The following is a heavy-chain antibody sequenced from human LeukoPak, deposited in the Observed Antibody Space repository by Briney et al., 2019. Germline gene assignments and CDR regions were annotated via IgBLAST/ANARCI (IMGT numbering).Heavy chain of an antibody. CDR2: IYYSGTT. Sequence: SETLSLTCTVSGGSISSYYWSWIRQPPGKGLEWIGYIYYSGTTNYNPSLKSRVTMSVDTSKNQFSLKLSSVTAADTAVYYCASDKVDTAIIGFDPWGQGTLVTVSS. J-gene: IGHJ5*02. CDR3: ASDKVDTAIIGFDP. D-gene: IGHD5-18*01. V-gene: IGHV4-59*12. CDR1: GGSISSYY.